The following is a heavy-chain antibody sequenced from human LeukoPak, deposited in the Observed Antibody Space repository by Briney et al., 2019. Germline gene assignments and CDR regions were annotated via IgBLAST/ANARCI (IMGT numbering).Heavy chain of an antibody. CDR2: ISGSGNST. V-gene: IGHV3-23*01. D-gene: IGHD1-20*01. CDR3: AKTGRGGMTGVFDI. J-gene: IGHJ3*02. CDR1: GFTFSSYA. Sequence: PGGSLRLSCAASGFTFSSYAMSWVRQAPGKGLEWGSGISGSGNSTYYADSVKGRFTISRDNSKNTLYLQITSLGAADTAVYYCAKTGRGGMTGVFDIWGQGTLVTVSS.